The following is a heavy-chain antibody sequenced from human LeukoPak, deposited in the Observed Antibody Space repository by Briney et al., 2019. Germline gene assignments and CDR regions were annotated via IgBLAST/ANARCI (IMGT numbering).Heavy chain of an antibody. CDR2: INPNSGGT. J-gene: IGHJ6*02. D-gene: IGHD6-13*01. Sequence: ASVKVSCKASGYTFTGYYMHWVRQAPGQGLEWMGWINPNSGGTNYAQKFQGRVTMTRDTSISTAYMELSRLRSDDTAVYYCAKEGRPPPKKQQLAFSYSYSGMDVWAQGTTFTVPS. CDR1: GYTFTGYY. V-gene: IGHV1-2*02. CDR3: AKEGRPPPKKQQLAFSYSYSGMDV.